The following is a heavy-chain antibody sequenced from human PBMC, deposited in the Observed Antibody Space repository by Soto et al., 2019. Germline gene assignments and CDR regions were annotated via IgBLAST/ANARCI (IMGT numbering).Heavy chain of an antibody. V-gene: IGHV4-34*01. J-gene: IGHJ4*02. CDR3: ARKPIYHFFAGYYSVDY. Sequence: QVQLRQWGAGLLKPSETLSLTCAVFGGSFSDYYWTWIRQPPGKGLEWIGEINHSGTTSYNPSLKRRLTISVETSKNQFSLKLSSVTAADTAVYYCARKPIYHFFAGYYSVDYWGQGTLVTVSS. CDR1: GGSFSDYY. D-gene: IGHD3-9*01. CDR2: INHSGTT.